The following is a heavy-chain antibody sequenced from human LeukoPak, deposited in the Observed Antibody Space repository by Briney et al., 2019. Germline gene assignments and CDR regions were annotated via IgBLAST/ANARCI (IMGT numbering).Heavy chain of an antibody. CDR3: ARGSYSVDY. J-gene: IGHJ4*02. Sequence: PSETLSLTCTVSGFSISSYYWSWIRQPPGKGLEWIGYIYYSGSTNYNPSLKSRVTISVDRSKNQCSLKLSSVTAADTAVYYCARGSYSVDYWGQGTLVTVSS. CDR1: GFSISSYY. V-gene: IGHV4-59*01. CDR2: IYYSGST. D-gene: IGHD1-26*01.